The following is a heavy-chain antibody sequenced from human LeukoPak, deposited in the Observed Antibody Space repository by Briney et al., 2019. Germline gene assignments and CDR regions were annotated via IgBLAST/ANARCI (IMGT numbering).Heavy chain of an antibody. CDR2: IYTSGST. CDR1: GGSISSYY. J-gene: IGHJ3*02. V-gene: IGHV4-4*09. Sequence: SETLSLTCTVSGGSISSYYWSWIRQPPGKGLKWIGYIYTSGSTNYNPSLKSRVTISVDTSKNQFSLKLSSVTAADTAVYYCARHNNAFDIWGQGTMVTVSS. CDR3: ARHNNAFDI. D-gene: IGHD1-14*01.